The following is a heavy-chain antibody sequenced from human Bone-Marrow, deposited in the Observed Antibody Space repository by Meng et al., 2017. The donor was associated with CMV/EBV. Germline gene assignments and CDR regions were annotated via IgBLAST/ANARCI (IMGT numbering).Heavy chain of an antibody. Sequence: SETLSLTCTVSGGSVSSGSYYWSWIRQPPGKGLEWIGYIYYSGSTNYNPSLKSRVTISVDTSKNQFSLKLSSVTAADTAVYYCARSHHYDFWSGYYTFTNWGQGTRVTVSS. CDR3: ARSHHYDFWSGYYTFTN. CDR1: GGSVSSGSYY. V-gene: IGHV4-61*01. J-gene: IGHJ4*02. CDR2: IYYSGST. D-gene: IGHD3-3*01.